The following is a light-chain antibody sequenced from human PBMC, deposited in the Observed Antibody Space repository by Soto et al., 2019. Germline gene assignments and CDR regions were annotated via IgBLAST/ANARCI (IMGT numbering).Light chain of an antibody. Sequence: QSVMTQPPSASETPGQRVTISCSGSSSNIGSNTVNWYQQLPGTAPKLLIYSNNQRPSGVPDRFSGSKSGTSASLAISGLQSEDEADYYCAAWDDSLNGHVFGTGTKVTVL. V-gene: IGLV1-44*01. CDR1: SSNIGSNT. CDR3: AAWDDSLNGHV. J-gene: IGLJ1*01. CDR2: SNN.